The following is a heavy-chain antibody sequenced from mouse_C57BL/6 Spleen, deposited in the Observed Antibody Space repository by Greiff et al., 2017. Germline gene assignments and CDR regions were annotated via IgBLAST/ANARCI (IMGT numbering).Heavy chain of an antibody. CDR2: INPSSGYT. CDR3: ARGNWDVR. D-gene: IGHD4-1*01. V-gene: IGHV1-4*01. J-gene: IGHJ2*01. Sequence: VKLQESGAELARPGASVKMSCKASGYTFTSYTMHWVKQRPGQGLEWIGYINPSSGYTKYNQKFKDKATLTADKSSSTAYMQLSSLTSEDSAVYYCARGNWDVRWGQGTTLTVSS. CDR1: GYTFTSYT.